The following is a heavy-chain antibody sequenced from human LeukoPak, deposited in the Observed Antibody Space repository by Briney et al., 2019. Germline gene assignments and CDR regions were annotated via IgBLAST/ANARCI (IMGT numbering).Heavy chain of an antibody. D-gene: IGHD5-18*01. CDR1: GHSISRGGYY. CDR2: IYYTGSA. Sequence: SQTLSPTCSLSGHSISRGGYYWSWVRQYPGKALEWVGHIYYTGSANYNPSLESRINISVDTSKNELSLKMNSVTAADTAVYYCARTAFYYYYMDVWGKGTTVIVSS. J-gene: IGHJ6*03. V-gene: IGHV4-31*03. CDR3: ARTAFYYYYMDV.